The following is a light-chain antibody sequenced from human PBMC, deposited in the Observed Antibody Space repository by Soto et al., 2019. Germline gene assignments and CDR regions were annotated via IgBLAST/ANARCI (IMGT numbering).Light chain of an antibody. V-gene: IGKV1-9*01. CDR2: AAS. CDR3: LQHKSYPRT. J-gene: IGKJ1*01. Sequence: IQLTQSPSFLSASVGDRVTITCRASQGISSYLAWYQKKPGKAPKLLMYAASTLQSGVPSRFSGSGSGTEFTLTISSLQPEDFATYYCLQHKSYPRTFGQGTKVDIK. CDR1: QGISSY.